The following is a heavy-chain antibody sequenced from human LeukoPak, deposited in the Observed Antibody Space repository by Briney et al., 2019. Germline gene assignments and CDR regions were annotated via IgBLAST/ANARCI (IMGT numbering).Heavy chain of an antibody. CDR1: GYTFTNYG. J-gene: IGHJ4*02. D-gene: IGHD2-2*02. V-gene: IGHV1-18*01. CDR3: ARDHPVPAAAIPGGY. Sequence: GASVKVSCKASGYTFTNYGISWVRQAPGQGLEWMGWISAHNSNTDYAQKFQGRVTMTRDTSTSTVYMELSSLRSEDTAVYYCARDHPVPAAAIPGGYWGQGTLVTVSS. CDR2: ISAHNSNT.